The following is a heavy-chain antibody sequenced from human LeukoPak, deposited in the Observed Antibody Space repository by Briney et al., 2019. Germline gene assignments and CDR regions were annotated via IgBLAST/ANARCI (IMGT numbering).Heavy chain of an antibody. CDR1: GGSITSGYY. CDR2: IYTSGST. Sequence: PSETLSLTCAVSGGSITSGYYWSWIRQPAGKGLEWIGRIYTSGSTNYNPSLKSRVTMSVDTSKNQFSLKLSSVTAADTAVYYCAREIVVVPAATLDAFDIWGQGTMVTVSS. D-gene: IGHD2-2*01. CDR3: AREIVVVPAATLDAFDI. V-gene: IGHV4-4*07. J-gene: IGHJ3*02.